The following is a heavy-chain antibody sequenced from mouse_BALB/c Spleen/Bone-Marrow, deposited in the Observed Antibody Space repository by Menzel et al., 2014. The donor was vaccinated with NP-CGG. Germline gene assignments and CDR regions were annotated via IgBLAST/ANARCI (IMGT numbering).Heavy chain of an antibody. CDR1: GFTFSNYG. V-gene: IGHV5-6-3*01. CDR2: INSNGGST. D-gene: IGHD2-1*01. Sequence: EVKLVESGGGLVQPGGSLKLSCAASGFTFSNYGMSWVRQTPDKRLELVATINSNGGSTYYPDSVKGRFTISRDTAKNTLYLQMSSLESEETAMYYCVRGNYGNYVDYFDFWGQDTTLTVSS. J-gene: IGHJ2*01. CDR3: VRGNYGNYVDYFDF.